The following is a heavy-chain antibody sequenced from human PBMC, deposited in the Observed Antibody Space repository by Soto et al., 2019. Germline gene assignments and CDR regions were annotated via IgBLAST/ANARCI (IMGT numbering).Heavy chain of an antibody. CDR1: GGSITTYY. J-gene: IGHJ4*02. CDR2: IYYSGTT. CDR3: ARLYDYFDY. Sequence: PSEILSLTCTVSGGSITTYYWSWIRQSPGKGLEWIAYIYYSGTTNYNPSLKSRVTISVDTSKNQFSLKLSSVTAADTAVYYCARLYDYFDYWGQGTLVTVSS. V-gene: IGHV4-59*08.